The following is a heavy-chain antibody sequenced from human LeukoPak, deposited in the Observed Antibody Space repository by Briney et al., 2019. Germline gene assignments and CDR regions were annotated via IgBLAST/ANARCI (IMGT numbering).Heavy chain of an antibody. J-gene: IGHJ4*02. CDR3: ARGPRYNWNSNYFPFDY. D-gene: IGHD1-7*01. V-gene: IGHV3-11*04. Sequence: PGGSLRLSCAASGFTFSDYYMSWFRQAPGKGLEWVSYISDSGSAISYADSVKSRFTISRDNAKNSLYLQMNSLRVEDTAVYYCARGPRYNWNSNYFPFDYWGQGTLVTVSS. CDR2: ISDSGSAI. CDR1: GFTFSDYY.